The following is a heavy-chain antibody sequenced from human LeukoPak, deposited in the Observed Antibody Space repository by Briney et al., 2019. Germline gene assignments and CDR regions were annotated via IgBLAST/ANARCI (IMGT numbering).Heavy chain of an antibody. D-gene: IGHD2/OR15-2a*01. CDR1: DGSISSYY. CDR3: AGHHPRNTVDF. V-gene: IGHV4-59*08. Sequence: PSETLSLTCTVSDGSISSYYWSLIRQPPGKGLEWIAYISDIGSINYNPSLKSRVTISLDTSKNQFSLKLSSVTAADTAVYYCAGHHPRNTVDFWGQGTLVTVSS. J-gene: IGHJ4*02. CDR2: ISDIGSI.